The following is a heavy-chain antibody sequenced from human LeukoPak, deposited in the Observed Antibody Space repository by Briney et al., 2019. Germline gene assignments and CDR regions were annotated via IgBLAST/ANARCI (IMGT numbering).Heavy chain of an antibody. Sequence: SETLSLTCTVSGGSISSSSYYWSWIRQPQGKGLEWIGYIFYNGSPNYNPSLKSRVTISVDTSKNQFSLKLNSVTAADTAVYYCARHMRPGIAPLGTYGMDVWGQGTTVTVSS. CDR3: ARHMRPGIAPLGTYGMDV. V-gene: IGHV4-61*05. CDR2: IFYNGSP. J-gene: IGHJ6*02. D-gene: IGHD6-13*01. CDR1: GGSISSSSYY.